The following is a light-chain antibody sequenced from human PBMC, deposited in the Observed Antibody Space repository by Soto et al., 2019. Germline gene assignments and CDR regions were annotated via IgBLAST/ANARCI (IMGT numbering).Light chain of an antibody. Sequence: DIQMTQSPSSLSASVGDRVTITCRASQSISTYLNWYQQKPGNAPKVLIFAASSLLSGVPSRFSGSGSGTDFTLTITSLQSEDFATYYCQQSHSFPRTFGQGTKVE. V-gene: IGKV1-39*01. J-gene: IGKJ1*01. CDR1: QSISTY. CDR3: QQSHSFPRT. CDR2: AAS.